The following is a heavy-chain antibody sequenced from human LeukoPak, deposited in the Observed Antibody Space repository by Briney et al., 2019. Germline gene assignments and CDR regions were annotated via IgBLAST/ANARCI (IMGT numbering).Heavy chain of an antibody. CDR1: GFTFSSYG. CDR2: ISGSGGST. D-gene: IGHD3-3*01. J-gene: IGHJ6*03. CDR3: AKGSQTYYDFWSGYYDYYYYMDV. Sequence: PGGSLRLSCAASGFTFSSYGMSWVRQAPGKGLEWVSAISGSGGSTYYADSVKGRFTISRDNSKNTLYLQMNSLRAEDTAVYYCAKGSQTYYDFWSGYYDYYYYMDVWGKGTTVTVSS. V-gene: IGHV3-23*01.